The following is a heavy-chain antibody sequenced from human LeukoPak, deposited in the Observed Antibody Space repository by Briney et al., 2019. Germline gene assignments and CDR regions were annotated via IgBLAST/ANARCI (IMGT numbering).Heavy chain of an antibody. CDR2: VYSSGST. J-gene: IGHJ4*02. D-gene: IGHD2-21*02. V-gene: IGHV4-59*01. CDR3: VRHDTARYYFDC. CDR1: NGSISSYY. Sequence: SETLSLTCTVSNGSISSYYWSWLRQPPGKGLEWIGYVYSSGSTNYNPSLESRVTISIYTSNNQFSLKLSSVTAADTAVYYCVRHDTARYYFDCWGQGTLVTVSS.